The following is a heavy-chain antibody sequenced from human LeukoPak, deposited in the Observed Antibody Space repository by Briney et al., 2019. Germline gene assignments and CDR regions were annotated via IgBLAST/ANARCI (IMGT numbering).Heavy chain of an antibody. J-gene: IGHJ6*02. CDR3: ARAGPGIAAAGRRGGYYGMDV. CDR2: ISAYKGNT. Sequence: ASVQVSCKASGYTFTSYGISWVRQAPGQGLEWMGWISAYKGNTNYAQKLQGRVTMTRNTSISTADMELSSLRSEDTAVYYWARAGPGIAAAGRRGGYYGMDVWGQGTTVTVSS. D-gene: IGHD6-13*01. V-gene: IGHV1-18*01. CDR1: GYTFTSYG.